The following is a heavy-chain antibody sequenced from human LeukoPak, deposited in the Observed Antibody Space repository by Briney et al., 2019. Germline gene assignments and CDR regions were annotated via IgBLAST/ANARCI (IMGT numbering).Heavy chain of an antibody. Sequence: ASVKVSCKASGYTFTNFAISWVRQAPGQGLEWMGWVSAKSGNTNYAQKFQGRVTMATDTSTNTAYMELRSLRSDDTAAYFCARDGSGSYMPFDCWGQGTLVTVSS. CDR1: GYTFTNFA. J-gene: IGHJ4*02. CDR3: ARDGSGSYMPFDC. V-gene: IGHV1-18*01. D-gene: IGHD3-10*01. CDR2: VSAKSGNT.